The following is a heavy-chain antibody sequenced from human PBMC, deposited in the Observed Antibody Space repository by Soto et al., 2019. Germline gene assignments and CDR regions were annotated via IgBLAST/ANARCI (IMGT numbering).Heavy chain of an antibody. V-gene: IGHV3-15*01. D-gene: IGHD1-26*01. CDR2: IRSKADGGTT. J-gene: IGHJ4*02. CDR1: GFTFSNVW. Sequence: EVQLVESGGDLVKPGGSLRLSCAAAGFTFSNVWMNWVRQAPGRGLEWVGRIRSKADGGTTDYAAPVKGRFIISRDDSKNTLYLQMDSLKTEDTAVYYCMRYDRARGAAYWGQGTLVTVSS. CDR3: MRYDRARGAAY.